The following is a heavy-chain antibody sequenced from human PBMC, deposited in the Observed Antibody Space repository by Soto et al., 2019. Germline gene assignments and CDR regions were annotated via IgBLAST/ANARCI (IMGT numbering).Heavy chain of an antibody. J-gene: IGHJ5*02. CDR1: GGSISSSSYY. CDR3: ATVRDYYGSGSLFSFDP. Sequence: SETLSLTCTVSGGSISSSSYYWGWIRQPPGKGLEWIGSIYYSGSTYYNPSLKSRVTISVDTSKNQFSLKLSSVTAADTAVYYCATVRDYYGSGSLFSFDPWGQGTLVTVSS. CDR2: IYYSGST. D-gene: IGHD3-10*01. V-gene: IGHV4-39*01.